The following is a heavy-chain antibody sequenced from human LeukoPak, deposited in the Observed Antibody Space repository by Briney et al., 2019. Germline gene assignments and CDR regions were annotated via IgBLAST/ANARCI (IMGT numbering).Heavy chain of an antibody. Sequence: GASVKVSCKASGYTFTSYGISWVRQAPGQGLEWMGWISAYNGNTNYAQKLQGRVTMITDTSTSTAYMELRSLRSDDTAVYYCARVGYDFWSGSLFDAFDIWGQGTMVTVSS. CDR1: GYTFTSYG. J-gene: IGHJ3*02. CDR2: ISAYNGNT. CDR3: ARVGYDFWSGSLFDAFDI. V-gene: IGHV1-18*01. D-gene: IGHD3-3*01.